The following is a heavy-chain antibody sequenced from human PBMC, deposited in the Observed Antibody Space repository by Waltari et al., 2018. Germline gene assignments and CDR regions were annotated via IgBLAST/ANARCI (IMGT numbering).Heavy chain of an antibody. CDR1: GFTFSSYG. CDR3: ARDIAAAGGDFDY. V-gene: IGHV3-33*08. CDR2: IWYDGSNK. J-gene: IGHJ4*02. D-gene: IGHD6-13*01. Sequence: QVQLVESGGGVVQPGRSLRLSCAASGFTFSSYGMHWVRQAPGKGLEWVAVIWYDGSNKYYADSVKGRFTISRDNSKNTLYLQMNSLRAEDTAVYYCARDIAAAGGDFDYWGQGTLVTVSS.